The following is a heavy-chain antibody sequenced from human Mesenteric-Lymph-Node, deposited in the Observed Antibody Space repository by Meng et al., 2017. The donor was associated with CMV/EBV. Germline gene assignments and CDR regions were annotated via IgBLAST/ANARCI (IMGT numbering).Heavy chain of an antibody. D-gene: IGHD1-26*01. J-gene: IGHJ6*02. V-gene: IGHV1-2*02. Sequence: ASVTVSCKASGYTFTGYYMHWVRQAPGQGLEGMGWINPNSGGTNYAQKFQGRVTLTRDTSISTAYMELSRLRSDETAVYYCARDEEPGLYYYYGMDVWGQGTTVTVSS. CDR3: ARDEEPGLYYYYGMDV. CDR1: GYTFTGYY. CDR2: INPNSGGT.